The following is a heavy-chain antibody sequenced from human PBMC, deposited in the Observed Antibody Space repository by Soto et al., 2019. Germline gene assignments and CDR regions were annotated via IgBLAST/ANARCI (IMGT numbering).Heavy chain of an antibody. Sequence: GGSLRLSCAASGFTFSSYAMSWVRQAPGKGLEWVSAISGSGGSTYYADSVKGRFTISRDNSKNTLYLQMNSLRTEDTAVYYCPTDPDGYDSSGYYSYYFDYWGQGTLVTVSS. CDR2: ISGSGGST. CDR3: PTDPDGYDSSGYYSYYFDY. CDR1: GFTFSSYA. D-gene: IGHD3-22*01. J-gene: IGHJ4*02. V-gene: IGHV3-23*01.